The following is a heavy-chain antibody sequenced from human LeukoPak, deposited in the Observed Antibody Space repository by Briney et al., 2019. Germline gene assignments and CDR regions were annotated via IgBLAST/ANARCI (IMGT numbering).Heavy chain of an antibody. D-gene: IGHD2-2*01. CDR2: INPNTGGT. Sequence: ASVTVSCKASGYTVTDYYMHWVRQAPGQGLEWMGWINPNTGGTDFAQKFQGRVTMTRDTSINTAYMELSRLRSDDTAVYYCARVRTSTVVVPAADPRAFDIWGQGTMVTVSS. V-gene: IGHV1-2*02. CDR1: GYTVTDYY. J-gene: IGHJ3*02. CDR3: ARVRTSTVVVPAADPRAFDI.